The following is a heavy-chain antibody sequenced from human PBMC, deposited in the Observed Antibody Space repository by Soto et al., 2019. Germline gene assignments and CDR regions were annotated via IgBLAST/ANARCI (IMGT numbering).Heavy chain of an antibody. CDR2: IYYSGST. J-gene: IGHJ6*03. D-gene: IGHD3-16*01. CDR3: ARHWGGLSYYYMDV. CDR1: GGSLSSYY. Sequence: SETLSLTCTVSGGSLSSYYWSWIRQPPGKGLEWIGYIYYSGSTNYNPSLKSRVTISVDTSKNQFSLKLSSVTAADTAVYYCARHWGGLSYYYMDVWGKGTTVT. V-gene: IGHV4-59*08.